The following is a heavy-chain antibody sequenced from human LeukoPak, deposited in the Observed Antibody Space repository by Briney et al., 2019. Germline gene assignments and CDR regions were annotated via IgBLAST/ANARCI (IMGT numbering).Heavy chain of an antibody. D-gene: IGHD5-24*01. V-gene: IGHV1-18*01. J-gene: IGHJ5*02. CDR2: ISAYNGNT. CDR1: GYTFTSYG. Sequence: GASVKVSCKASGYTFTSYGISWVRQAPGQGLEWMGWISAYNGNTNYAQKLQGRVTMTTDTSTSTAYMELRSLRSDDTAVYYCARSERDGYNLNWFDPWGQGTLVTVSS. CDR3: ARSERDGYNLNWFDP.